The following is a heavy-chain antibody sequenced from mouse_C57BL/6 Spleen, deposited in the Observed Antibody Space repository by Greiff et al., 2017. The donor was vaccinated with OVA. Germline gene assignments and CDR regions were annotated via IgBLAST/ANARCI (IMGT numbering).Heavy chain of an antibody. J-gene: IGHJ2*01. CDR2: IYPGDGDT. V-gene: IGHV1-80*01. CDR3: ARSGDGGY. D-gene: IGHD3-1*01. Sequence: QVQLQQSGAELVKPGASVKISCKASGYAFSSYWMNWVQQRPGKGLEWIGQIYPGDGDTNYTGKFKGKDTLTADKSSSTAYLQLSSLTSEDSAVYFCARSGDGGYWGQGTTLTVSS. CDR1: GYAFSSYW.